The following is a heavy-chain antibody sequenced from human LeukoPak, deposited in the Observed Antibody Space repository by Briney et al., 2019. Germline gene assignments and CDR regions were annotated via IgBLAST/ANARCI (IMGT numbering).Heavy chain of an antibody. Sequence: GRSLRLSCAASGFTFSSYAMHWVRQAPGKGLEWVAVISYDGSNKYYADSVKGRFTISRDNSKNTLYLQMNSLRAEDTAVYYCARRKYYYDSSGYYHRHFCFDYWGQGTLVTVSS. CDR2: ISYDGSNK. CDR3: ARRKYYYDSSGYYHRHFCFDY. CDR1: GFTFSSYA. J-gene: IGHJ4*02. D-gene: IGHD3-22*01. V-gene: IGHV3-30-3*01.